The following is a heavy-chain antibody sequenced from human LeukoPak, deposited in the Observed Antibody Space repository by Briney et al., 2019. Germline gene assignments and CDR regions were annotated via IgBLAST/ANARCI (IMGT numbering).Heavy chain of an antibody. J-gene: IGHJ4*02. CDR1: GFTLSSYW. V-gene: IGHV3-74*01. CDR3: ARGANYGDYDDYFDY. D-gene: IGHD4-17*01. Sequence: GGSLRLSCAASGFTLSSYWMHWVRQAPWKGLVWVSLINSDGSSTSYADSVKGRFTISRDNAKNTLYLQMNSLRAEDTAVYYCARGANYGDYDDYFDYWGQGTLVTVSS. CDR2: INSDGSST.